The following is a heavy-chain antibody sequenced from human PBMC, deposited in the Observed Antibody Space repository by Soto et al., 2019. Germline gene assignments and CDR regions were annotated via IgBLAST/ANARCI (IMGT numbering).Heavy chain of an antibody. CDR2: INHSGST. CDR3: AKEGDSSSWYGYYYDYGMDV. Sequence: QVQLQQWGAGLLKPSETLSLTCAVYGGSFSGYYWSWIRQPPGKGLEWIGEINHSGSTNYNPSLKSRVTISGDTSKNQFSLKLSSVTAADTAVYYCAKEGDSSSWYGYYYDYGMDVWGQWPTVTVS. CDR1: GGSFSGYY. D-gene: IGHD6-13*01. J-gene: IGHJ6*02. V-gene: IGHV4-34*01.